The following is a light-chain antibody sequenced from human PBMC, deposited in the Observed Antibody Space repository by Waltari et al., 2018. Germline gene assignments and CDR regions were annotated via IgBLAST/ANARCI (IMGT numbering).Light chain of an antibody. CDR3: LLYMGSGIWV. Sequence: QTVVTQEPSLSVSLGGTVTLTCAFSPGSFSSPSYVRWYQQTPGQAPRTLIYKFNPRSSGVPDRFSGSTLGNKAALTITGAQADDESDYYCLLYMGSGIWVFGGGTKLTVI. CDR1: PGSFSSPSY. J-gene: IGLJ3*02. V-gene: IGLV8-61*01. CDR2: KFN.